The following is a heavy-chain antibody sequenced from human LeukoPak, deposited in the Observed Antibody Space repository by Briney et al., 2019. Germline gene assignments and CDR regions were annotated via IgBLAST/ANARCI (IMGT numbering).Heavy chain of an antibody. CDR3: ARLLAARPQDDY. Sequence: SQTLSLTCTVSGASVSSGGYYWSWIRQHAGKGLEWIGYIHHSGDTYSNPSLKSRVAVSLDTSKNQFSLKLTSVTAADTAVYYCARLLAARPQDDYWGQGTLVTVSS. D-gene: IGHD6-6*01. J-gene: IGHJ4*02. V-gene: IGHV4-31*03. CDR1: GASVSSGGYY. CDR2: IHHSGDT.